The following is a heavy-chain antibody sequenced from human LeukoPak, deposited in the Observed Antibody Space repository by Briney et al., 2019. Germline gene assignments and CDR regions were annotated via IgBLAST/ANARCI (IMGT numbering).Heavy chain of an antibody. V-gene: IGHV3-66*02. CDR2: IYSGGST. Sequence: PGGSLRLSCGASGFTVSSNYMSWVRQAPGKGLEWVSVIYSGGSTYYADSVKGRFTISRDNSKNTLYLQMNSLRAEDTAVYYCAGSAPYGYFDYWGQGTLVTVSS. CDR3: AGSAPYGYFDY. CDR1: GFTVSSNY. D-gene: IGHD3-10*01. J-gene: IGHJ4*02.